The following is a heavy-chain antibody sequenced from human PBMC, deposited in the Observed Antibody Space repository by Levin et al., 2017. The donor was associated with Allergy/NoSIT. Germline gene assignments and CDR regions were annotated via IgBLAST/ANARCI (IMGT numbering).Heavy chain of an antibody. CDR1: GFTFSSYS. J-gene: IGHJ4*02. Sequence: GESLKISCAASGFTFSSYSMNWVRQAPGKGLEWVSSISSSSSYIYYADSVKGRFTISRDNAKNSLYLQMNSLRAEDTAVYYCARDTLTNTAMVHFDYWGQGTLVTVSS. CDR3: ARDTLTNTAMVHFDY. CDR2: ISSSSSYI. V-gene: IGHV3-21*01. D-gene: IGHD5-18*01.